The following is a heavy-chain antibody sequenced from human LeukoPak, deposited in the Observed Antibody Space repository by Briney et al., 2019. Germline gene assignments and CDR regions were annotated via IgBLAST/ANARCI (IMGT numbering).Heavy chain of an antibody. CDR3: ARGTGYSNPDY. CDR2: IYTSGST. CDR1: GGSISSGSYY. V-gene: IGHV4-61*02. J-gene: IGHJ4*02. D-gene: IGHD5-18*01. Sequence: SQTLSLTCTVSGGSISSGSYYWSWIRQPAGKGLEWIGRIYTSGSTNYNPSLKSRVTISVDTSKNQFSLKLSSVTAADTAVYYCARGTGYSNPDYWGQGTLVTVSS.